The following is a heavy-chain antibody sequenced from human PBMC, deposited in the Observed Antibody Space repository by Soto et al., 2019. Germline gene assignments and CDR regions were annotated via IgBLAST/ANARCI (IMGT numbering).Heavy chain of an antibody. CDR1: GYTFTTYS. Sequence: ASVKVSCKASGYTFTTYSMHWVRQAPGQRLEWMGWINAGNGNTKYSQKFQGRVTMTEDTSTDTAYMELSSLRSEDTAVYYCATRRSRDSPYSYGIDVFCQRTTVTVSS. D-gene: IGHD1-1*01. V-gene: IGHV1-3*01. CDR2: INAGNGNT. J-gene: IGHJ6*02. CDR3: ATRRSRDSPYSYGIDV.